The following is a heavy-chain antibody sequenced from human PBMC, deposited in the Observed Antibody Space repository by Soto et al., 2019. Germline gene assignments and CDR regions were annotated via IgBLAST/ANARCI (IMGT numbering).Heavy chain of an antibody. D-gene: IGHD6-25*01. Sequence: PGGSLRLSCAASGFTVSSNYMSWVRQSPGNGASAGYADSVKGRFTISRDNAKNSLYLQMNSLRAEDTALYYCARGLNKAALSFEYWGQGTLVTVSS. J-gene: IGHJ4*01. CDR3: ARGLNKAALSFEY. CDR1: GFTVSSNY. CDR2: GASA. V-gene: IGHV3-20*04.